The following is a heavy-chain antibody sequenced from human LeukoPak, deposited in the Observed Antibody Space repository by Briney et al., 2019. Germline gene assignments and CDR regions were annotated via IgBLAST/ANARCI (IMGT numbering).Heavy chain of an antibody. CDR3: ARPRQGDYYFDY. Sequence: SETLSLTCTVSGGSISSSSYYWGWIRLPPGKGLEWIGSIYYSGNTYYNPSLKSRVTISVDTSKNQFSLKLSSVTAADTAVYYCARPRQGDYYFDYWGQGTLVTVSS. V-gene: IGHV4-39*01. CDR2: IYYSGNT. J-gene: IGHJ4*02. CDR1: GGSISSSSYY. D-gene: IGHD2-21*02.